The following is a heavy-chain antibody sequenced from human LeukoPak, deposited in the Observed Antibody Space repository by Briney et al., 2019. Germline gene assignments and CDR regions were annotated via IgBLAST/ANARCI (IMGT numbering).Heavy chain of an antibody. CDR1: GFTVSSNY. D-gene: IGHD3-22*01. Sequence: GALRLSCAASGFTVSSNYMSWVRQAPGKGLEWVSVIYSGGSTYYADSVKGRFTISRDNSKNTLYLQMNSLRAEDTAVYYCARDPYSYYDSSGYYHDAFDIWGQGTMVTVSS. J-gene: IGHJ3*02. V-gene: IGHV3-66*01. CDR2: IYSGGST. CDR3: ARDPYSYYDSSGYYHDAFDI.